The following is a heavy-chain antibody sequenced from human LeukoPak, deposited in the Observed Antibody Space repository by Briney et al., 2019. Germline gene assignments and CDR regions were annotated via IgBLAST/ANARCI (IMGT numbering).Heavy chain of an antibody. V-gene: IGHV4-39*01. Sequence: SETLSLTCTVSGGSISSSSYYWGWIRQPPGKGLEWIGSIYYSGSTYYNPSLKSRVTISVDTSKNQFSLKLSSVTTADTAVYYCARVTVVTFDIWGQGTMVTVSS. CDR3: ARVTVVTFDI. CDR2: IYYSGST. J-gene: IGHJ3*02. CDR1: GGSISSSSYY. D-gene: IGHD4-23*01.